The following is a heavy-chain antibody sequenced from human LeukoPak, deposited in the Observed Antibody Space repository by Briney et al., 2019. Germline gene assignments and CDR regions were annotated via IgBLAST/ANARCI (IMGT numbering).Heavy chain of an antibody. CDR2: ISGSDDNT. J-gene: IGHJ3*02. V-gene: IGHV3-23*01. Sequence: GGSLRLSCAASGFIFSNYAMSWVRQAPGKGLEWVSAISGSDDNTYYADSVKGRFTISRDNSKNTLYLQMNSLRAEDTAVYYCAKEGYCSGGSCYSYAFDIWGQGTMVTVSS. CDR1: GFIFSNYA. D-gene: IGHD2-15*01. CDR3: AKEGYCSGGSCYSYAFDI.